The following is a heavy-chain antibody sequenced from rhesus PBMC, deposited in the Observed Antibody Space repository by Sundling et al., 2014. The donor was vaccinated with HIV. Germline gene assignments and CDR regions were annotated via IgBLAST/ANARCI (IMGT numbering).Heavy chain of an antibody. V-gene: IGHV3S42*01. CDR2: IRSGGGRT. Sequence: EVQLVESGGGLVQPGGSLRLSCAASGFTFSSYGMYWVRRAPGKGLEWISAIRSGGGRTEYADSVKGRFTISRDNSKNTLSLQMNSLRAEDTAVYYCAKLDYWGQGVLVTVSS. J-gene: IGHJ4*01. CDR3: AKLDY. CDR1: GFTFSSYG.